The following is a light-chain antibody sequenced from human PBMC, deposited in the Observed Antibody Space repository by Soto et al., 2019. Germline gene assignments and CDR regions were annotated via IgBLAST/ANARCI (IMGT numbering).Light chain of an antibody. J-gene: IGKJ1*01. Sequence: DIQMTQSPSTLSASVGDRVTITCRASQSSSSWLAWYQQKPGKAPKLLIYDASSWESGVPSRFSGSGSGTEFTLTISSLQPDDFATYYCQQYNSYSVTFGPGTKVDIK. CDR1: QSSSSW. CDR2: DAS. CDR3: QQYNSYSVT. V-gene: IGKV1-5*01.